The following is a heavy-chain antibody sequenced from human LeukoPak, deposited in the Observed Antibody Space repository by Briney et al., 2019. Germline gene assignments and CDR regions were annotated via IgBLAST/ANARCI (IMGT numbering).Heavy chain of an antibody. J-gene: IGHJ4*02. V-gene: IGHV3-23*01. CDR3: AKGDRGHCTGVKCYPFDY. D-gene: IGHD2-8*02. Sequence: QAGGSLSLSCVASGFTYANYAMNWVRQAPGKRLEWVASITGTGGRGGIYYADSVKGRFTISRDNSKNTLFLQMSSLRAEDTAVYHCAKGDRGHCTGVKCYPFDYWGQGTVVTVSS. CDR1: GFTYANYA. CDR2: ITGTGGRGGI.